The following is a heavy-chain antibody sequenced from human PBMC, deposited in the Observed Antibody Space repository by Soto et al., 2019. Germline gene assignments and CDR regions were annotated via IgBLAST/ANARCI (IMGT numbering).Heavy chain of an antibody. CDR2: IKSKTDGGTT. J-gene: IGHJ6*03. CDR3: TTLRGYYYYYMDV. CDR1: GFTFSNAW. Sequence: GGSLRLSCAASGFTFSNAWMSWVRQAPGKGLEWVGRIKSKTDGGTTDYAAPVKGRFTISRDDSKNTLYLQMNSLKTEDTAVYYCTTLRGYYYYYMDVWGKGTTVTVSS. V-gene: IGHV3-15*01.